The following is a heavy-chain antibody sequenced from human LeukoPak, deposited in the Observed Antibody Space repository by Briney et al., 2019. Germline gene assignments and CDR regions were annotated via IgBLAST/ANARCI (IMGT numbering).Heavy chain of an antibody. J-gene: IGHJ4*02. Sequence: SETLSLTCTVSGGSISSYYWSWVRQPPGKGLEWIGYIYYSGSTNYNPSLKSRVTISVDTSKNQFSLKLSSVTAADTAVYYCARDYGDYYFDYWGQGTLVTVSS. V-gene: IGHV4-59*01. D-gene: IGHD4-17*01. CDR1: GGSISSYY. CDR3: ARDYGDYYFDY. CDR2: IYYSGST.